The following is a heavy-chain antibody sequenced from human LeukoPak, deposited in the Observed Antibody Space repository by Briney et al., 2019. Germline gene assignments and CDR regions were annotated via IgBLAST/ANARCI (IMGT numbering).Heavy chain of an antibody. D-gene: IGHD3-10*01. CDR1: GYSFTIYW. V-gene: IGHV5-51*01. CDR2: FHPGDSDT. CDR3: ARGVRGKDDAFDV. J-gene: IGHJ3*01. Sequence: GESLKISCKGSGYSFTIYWIGWVRQMPGKGLEWMRIFHPGDSDTRYSPSLQGQVTISADKSVSTAYLQWSSLKASDTAMYYCARGVRGKDDAFDVWGQGTMVTVSS.